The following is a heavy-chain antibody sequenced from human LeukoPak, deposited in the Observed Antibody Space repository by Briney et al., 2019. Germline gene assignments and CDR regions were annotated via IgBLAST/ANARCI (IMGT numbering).Heavy chain of an antibody. CDR1: GGSISSFY. CDR2: IHYSGST. J-gene: IGHJ6*02. V-gene: IGHV4-59*01. CDR3: ARDYGGNDYYYYGMDV. Sequence: PSETLSLTCTVSGGSISSFYWYWIRQPPGKGLDWIGYIHYSGSTNYNPSLKSRVTISVDTSKNQFSLKLSSVTAADTAVYYCARDYGGNDYYYYGMDVWGQGTTVTVSS. D-gene: IGHD4-23*01.